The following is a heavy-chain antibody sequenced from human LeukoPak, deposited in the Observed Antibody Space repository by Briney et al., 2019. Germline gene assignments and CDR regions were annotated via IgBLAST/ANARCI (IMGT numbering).Heavy chain of an antibody. Sequence: SCKASGGTFSSYAMNWVRQAPGKGLEWVSSISGRSADIYYADSVKGRFTISRDNAKNSVFLQMNNLRVEDTAIYYCARRGYHDSSGYDYWGQGTPVTVSS. D-gene: IGHD3-22*01. CDR1: GGTFSSYA. CDR3: ARRGYHDSSGYDY. J-gene: IGHJ4*02. CDR2: ISGRSADI. V-gene: IGHV3-21*06.